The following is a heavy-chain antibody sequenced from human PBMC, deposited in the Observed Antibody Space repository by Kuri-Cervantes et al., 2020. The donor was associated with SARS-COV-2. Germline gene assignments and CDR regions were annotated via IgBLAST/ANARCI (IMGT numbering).Heavy chain of an antibody. CDR2: IIPIFGTA. Sequence: SVKVSCKASGYTFTGYYMHWVRQAPGQGLEWMGRIIPIFGTANYAQKFQGRVTITADKSTSTAYMELSSLRSEDTAVYYCATDQVWDDNSSYYLDYWGQGTLVTVSS. CDR1: GYTFTGYY. D-gene: IGHD3-22*01. CDR3: ATDQVWDDNSSYYLDY. V-gene: IGHV1-69*06. J-gene: IGHJ4*02.